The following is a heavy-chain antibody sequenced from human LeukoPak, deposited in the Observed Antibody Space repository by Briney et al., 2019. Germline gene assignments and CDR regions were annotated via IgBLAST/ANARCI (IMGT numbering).Heavy chain of an antibody. V-gene: IGHV1-69*05. CDR1: GGTFSSYA. CDR3: ARVPLPQYYDFWSGYYWFDY. Sequence: SVKVSCKASGGTFSSYAISWVRQAPGQGLEWMGRIIPIFGTANYAQKFQGRVTITTDTSTSTAYMELRSLRSDDTAVYYCARVPLPQYYDFWSGYYWFDYWGQGTLVTVSS. D-gene: IGHD3-3*01. J-gene: IGHJ4*02. CDR2: IIPIFGTA.